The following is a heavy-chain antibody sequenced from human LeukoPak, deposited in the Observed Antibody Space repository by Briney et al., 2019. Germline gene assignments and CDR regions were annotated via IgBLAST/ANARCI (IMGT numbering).Heavy chain of an antibody. Sequence: ASVTVSCKASGYTFTGYYMHWVRQAPGQGLEWMGWISPYNSNTYYAQNLQGRVTMTTDTSTSTTYMELRSLRSDDTAVYYCARDLKRGYSSGRYSWGTGSSNDFWGQGTLVTVSS. CDR2: ISPYNSNT. CDR3: ARDLKRGYSSGRYSWGTGSSNDF. J-gene: IGHJ4*02. V-gene: IGHV1-18*04. CDR1: GYTFTGYY. D-gene: IGHD6-19*01.